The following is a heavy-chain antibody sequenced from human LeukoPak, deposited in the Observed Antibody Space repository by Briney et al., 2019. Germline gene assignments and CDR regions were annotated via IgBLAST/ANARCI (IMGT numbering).Heavy chain of an antibody. J-gene: IGHJ5*02. Sequence: SETLSLTCTVSGGSISSYYWSWVRQPPGKGLEWIGEIYHSGSTNYNPSLKSRVTISVDKSKNQFSLKLSSVTAADTAVYYCARDRGPYYYDSSGKGWFDPWGQGTLVTVSS. V-gene: IGHV4-4*02. D-gene: IGHD3-22*01. CDR2: IYHSGST. CDR1: GGSISSYY. CDR3: ARDRGPYYYDSSGKGWFDP.